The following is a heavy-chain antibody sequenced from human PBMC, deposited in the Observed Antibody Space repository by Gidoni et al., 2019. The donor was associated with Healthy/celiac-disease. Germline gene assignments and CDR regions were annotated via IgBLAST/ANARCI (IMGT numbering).Heavy chain of an antibody. CDR1: GGSISSYY. J-gene: IGHJ4*02. V-gene: IGHV4-59*01. CDR2: IYYSGST. D-gene: IGHD4-17*01. Sequence: QVQLQESGPGLVKPSETLSLTCTVPGGSISSYYWSWIRQPPGKGLEWIGYIYYSGSTNYNPSLKSRVTISVDTSKNQFSLKLSSVTAADTAVYYCARDPDYGGINYFDYWGQGTLVTVSS. CDR3: ARDPDYGGINYFDY.